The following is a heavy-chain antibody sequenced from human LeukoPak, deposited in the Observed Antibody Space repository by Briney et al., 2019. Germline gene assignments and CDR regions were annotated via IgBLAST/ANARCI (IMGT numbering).Heavy chain of an antibody. Sequence: PGGSLRLSCAASGFTFSNYWMTWVRQAPGKGLEWVANIREDGSEKYYVDSVKGRFTISRDNSKNTLYLQMNSLRPEDTAVYYCAREYSSGYYRTFDYWGQGTLVTVSS. CDR3: AREYSSGYYRTFDY. J-gene: IGHJ4*02. CDR1: GFTFSNYW. D-gene: IGHD3-22*01. CDR2: IREDGSEK. V-gene: IGHV3-7*01.